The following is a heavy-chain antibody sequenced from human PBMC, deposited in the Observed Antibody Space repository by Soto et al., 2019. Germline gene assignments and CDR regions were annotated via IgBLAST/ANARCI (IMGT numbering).Heavy chain of an antibody. Sequence: SVKVPRKTVVGRNSRYVISWVRMAPGQGLEWMGGIIPIFGTANYAQKFQGRVTITADESTSTAYMELSSLRSEDTAVYYWERWYSGYDSRNWFDPWGQGTLVTVSS. D-gene: IGHD5-12*01. J-gene: IGHJ5*02. CDR2: IIPIFGTA. CDR3: ERWYSGYDSRNWFDP. V-gene: IGHV1-69*01. CDR1: VGRNSRYV.